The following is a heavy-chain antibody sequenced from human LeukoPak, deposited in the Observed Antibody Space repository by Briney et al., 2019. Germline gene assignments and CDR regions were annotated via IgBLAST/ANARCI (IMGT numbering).Heavy chain of an antibody. J-gene: IGHJ5*02. CDR1: GASISGYY. V-gene: IGHV4-59*12. CDR2: IHYSGDT. D-gene: IGHD3-22*01. Sequence: SETLSLTCTVSGASISGYYWGWIRQSPGKGLEWIGYIHYSGDTNYVPSLKSRVSISVDTSKNQFSLKLTSVTAADTAVYYCARDSEGIYYDSSGYYQGNWFDPWGQGTLVTVSS. CDR3: ARDSEGIYYDSSGYYQGNWFDP.